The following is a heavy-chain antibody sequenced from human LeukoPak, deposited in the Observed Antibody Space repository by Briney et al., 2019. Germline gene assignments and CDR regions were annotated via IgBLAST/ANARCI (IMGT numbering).Heavy chain of an antibody. CDR2: ISGSGGST. CDR3: AKDADSSGWYYYAFDI. D-gene: IGHD6-19*01. J-gene: IGHJ3*02. CDR1: GFTFSSYA. Sequence: PGGSLRLSCAASGFTFSSYAMSWVRQAPGKGLEWVSAISGSGGSTYYADSVKGQFTISRDNSKNTLYLQMNSLRAEDTAVYYCAKDADSSGWYYYAFDIWGQGTMVTVSS. V-gene: IGHV3-23*01.